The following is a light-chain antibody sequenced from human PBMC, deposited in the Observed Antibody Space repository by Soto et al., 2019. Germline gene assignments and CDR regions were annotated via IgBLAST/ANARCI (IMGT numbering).Light chain of an antibody. V-gene: IGLV4-69*01. Sequence: QPVLTQSPSASASLGASVKLTCTLSSGHSSYAIAWHQQQPEKGPRYFMKLNSDGSHSKGDGIPDRFSGSSSGTERYLTISSRQAEDEAGYYCQTWSTGIRVFGGGTKLTVL. J-gene: IGLJ3*02. CDR3: QTWSTGIRV. CDR2: LNSDGSH. CDR1: SGHSSYA.